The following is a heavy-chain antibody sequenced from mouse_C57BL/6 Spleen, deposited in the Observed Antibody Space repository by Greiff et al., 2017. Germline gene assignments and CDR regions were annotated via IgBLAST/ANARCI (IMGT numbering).Heavy chain of an antibody. CDR1: GYTFTSYW. CDR2: IHPNSGST. V-gene: IGHV1-64*01. D-gene: IGHD1-1*02. CDR3: ARGGGSPLHYAMDY. J-gene: IGHJ4*01. Sequence: VQLQQPGAELVKPGASVKLSCKASGYTFTSYWMHWVKQRPGQGLEWIGMIHPNSGSTNYNEKFKSKATLTVDKSSSTAYMQLSSLTSEDSAVYYCARGGGSPLHYAMDYWGQGTSVTVSS.